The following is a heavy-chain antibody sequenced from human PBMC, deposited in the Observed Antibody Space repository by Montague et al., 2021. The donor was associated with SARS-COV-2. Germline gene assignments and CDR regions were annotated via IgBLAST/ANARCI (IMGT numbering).Heavy chain of an antibody. Sequence: ETLSLTRTVSGGAISTRSFHWGWVRQSPGKGLEWIATIYFSGSAYYDPSLKSRVSISIDTSKDKSSLQLTSVTAADTAVYYCARHAPFSDNYRRYPFNFDFWGQGTLVTVSS. D-gene: IGHD1-1*01. CDR3: ARHAPFSDNYRRYPFNFDF. V-gene: IGHV4-39*01. J-gene: IGHJ4*02. CDR2: IYFSGSA. CDR1: GGAISTRSFH.